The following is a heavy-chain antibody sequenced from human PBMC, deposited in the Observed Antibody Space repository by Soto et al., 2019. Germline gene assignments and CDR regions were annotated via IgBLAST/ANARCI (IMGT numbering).Heavy chain of an antibody. CDR2: VYHSGSA. CDR1: GDSISSGGYS. D-gene: IGHD2-2*01. J-gene: IGHJ4*02. Sequence: QVQLQESGSGLVKASQTLSLTCAVSGDSISSGGYSWSWIRQPPGKGLEWIGYVYHSGSASYNPSLKSRVAISVDGSKNPFSLQLTSVTAADTAVYYCARGRLLPAVNFDYWGQGTLVSVSS. CDR3: ARGRLLPAVNFDY. V-gene: IGHV4-30-2*01.